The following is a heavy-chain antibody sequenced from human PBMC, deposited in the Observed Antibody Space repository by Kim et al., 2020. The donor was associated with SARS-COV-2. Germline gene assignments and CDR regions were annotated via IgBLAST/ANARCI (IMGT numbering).Heavy chain of an antibody. D-gene: IGHD2-15*01. CDR2: ISYDGSNK. V-gene: IGHV3-30-3*01. Sequence: GGSLRLSCAAPGFTFSSYAMHWVRQAPGKGLEWVAVISYDGSNKYYADSVKGRFTISRDNSKNTLYLQMNSLRAEDTAVYYCARGITVYCSGGSCYPNYYYYYGMDVWGQGTTVTVSS. CDR3: ARGITVYCSGGSCYPNYYYYYGMDV. J-gene: IGHJ6*02. CDR1: GFTFSSYA.